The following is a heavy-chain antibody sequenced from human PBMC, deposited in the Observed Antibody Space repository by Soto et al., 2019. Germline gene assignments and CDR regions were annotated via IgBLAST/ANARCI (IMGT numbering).Heavy chain of an antibody. J-gene: IGHJ6*02. V-gene: IGHV4-59*01. CDR1: GGYISSYY. CDR3: ASGYCISTSCYVGHYYYYGMDV. CDR2: IYYSGST. Sequence: SETLSLTCTVSGGYISSYYWSWIRQPPGKGLEWIRYIYYSGSTNYNPSLKSRVTISVDTSKNQFSLKLSSVTAADTAVYYCASGYCISTSCYVGHYYYYGMDVWGQGTTVTVSS. D-gene: IGHD2-2*01.